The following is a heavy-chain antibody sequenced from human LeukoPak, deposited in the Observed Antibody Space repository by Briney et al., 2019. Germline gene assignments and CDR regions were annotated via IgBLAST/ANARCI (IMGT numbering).Heavy chain of an antibody. CDR3: ARDSHSSGCIDY. D-gene: IGHD6-19*01. V-gene: IGHV3-21*01. CDR2: ISSSSSYI. Sequence: PGGSLRLSCAASGFTFSSYWMNWVRQAPGKGLEWVSSISSSSSYIYYADSVKGRFTISRDNAKNSLYLQMNSLRAEDTAVYYCARDSHSSGCIDYWGQGTLVTVSS. CDR1: GFTFSSYW. J-gene: IGHJ4*02.